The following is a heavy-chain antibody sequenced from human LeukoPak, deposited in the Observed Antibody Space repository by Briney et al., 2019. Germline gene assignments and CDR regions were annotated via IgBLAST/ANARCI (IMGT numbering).Heavy chain of an antibody. CDR2: IYESGTT. J-gene: IGHJ4*02. CDR1: GEALNSYY. CDR3: ARGAWATRLGS. Sequence: SETLSLTCAVYGEALNSYYWSWVRQPPGEGLEWIGEIYESGTTEYNPSLKSRVTISVVPSKQQFSLSLSSVTAADTAVYYCARGAWATRLGSWGLGTPVIVSS. D-gene: IGHD2-15*01. V-gene: IGHV4-34*01.